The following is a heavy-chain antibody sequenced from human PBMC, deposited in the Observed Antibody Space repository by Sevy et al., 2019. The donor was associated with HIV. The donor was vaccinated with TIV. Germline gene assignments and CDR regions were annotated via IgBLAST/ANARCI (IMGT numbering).Heavy chain of an antibody. CDR3: ARGTVLLGIVVVPAARGWFDT. D-gene: IGHD2-2*03. V-gene: IGHV1-8*01. J-gene: IGHJ5*02. CDR2: MNPNSGNT. Sequence: ASVKVSCKASGYTFTNYDINWVRQATGQGLEWMGWMNPNSGNTGYAQKFQGRVTMTRNTSISTAYMELSSLRSEDTAVYYCARGTVLLGIVVVPAARGWFDTWGQGTLVTVSS. CDR1: GYTFTNYD.